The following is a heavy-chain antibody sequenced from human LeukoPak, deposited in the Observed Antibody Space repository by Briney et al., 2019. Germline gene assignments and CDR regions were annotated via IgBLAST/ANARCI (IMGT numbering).Heavy chain of an antibody. CDR3: ARGESMVRGVIIAPFDY. CDR1: GYTFTSYA. D-gene: IGHD3-10*01. Sequence: GASVKVSCKASGYTFTSYAMHWVRQAPGQRLEWMGWINAGNGNTKYSQKFQGRVTITRDTSASTAYMELSSLRSEDTAVYYCARGESMVRGVIIAPFDYWGQGTLVTVSS. J-gene: IGHJ4*02. CDR2: INAGNGNT. V-gene: IGHV1-3*01.